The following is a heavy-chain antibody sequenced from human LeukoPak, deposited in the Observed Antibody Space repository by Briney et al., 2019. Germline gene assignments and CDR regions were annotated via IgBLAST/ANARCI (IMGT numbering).Heavy chain of an antibody. CDR2: TSHTGSLI. J-gene: IGHJ4*02. CDR1: GFTSNPSE. V-gene: IGHV3-48*03. D-gene: IGHD6-13*01. CDR3: ARVEGEGYSSSWYPVPVDY. Sequence: PGGSLRLSRGASGFTSNPSELNWVRQAPGKGLEWVSHTSHTGSLIYYADYVKGRFTISRDNSKNTLYLQMNSLRAEDTAVYYCARVEGEGYSSSWYPVPVDYWGQGTLVTVSS.